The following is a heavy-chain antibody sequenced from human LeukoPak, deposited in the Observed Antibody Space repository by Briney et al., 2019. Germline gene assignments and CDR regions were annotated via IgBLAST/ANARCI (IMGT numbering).Heavy chain of an antibody. CDR1: GLSFSSFA. CDR2: IRGNGKT. CDR3: AKYFASGSYYKLPH. Sequence: GGSLRLSCAASGLSFSSFAMSWVRQGPARGLEWVSSIRGNGKTFYADSVKGRFTISRDNSKNTLYLQMNSLRAGDTAVYYCAKYFASGSYYKLPHWGQGTLVTVSS. J-gene: IGHJ1*01. V-gene: IGHV3-23*01. D-gene: IGHD3-10*01.